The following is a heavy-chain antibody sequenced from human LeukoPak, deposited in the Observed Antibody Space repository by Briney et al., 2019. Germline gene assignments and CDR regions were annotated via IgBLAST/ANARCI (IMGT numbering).Heavy chain of an antibody. J-gene: IGHJ4*02. CDR1: GFTFSSYG. Sequence: GGSLRLSCAASGFTFSSYGMSWVRQAPGKGLEWVSSISSSSSYIYYADSVKGRFTISRDNAKNSLYLQMNSLRAEDTAVYYCARDGYAIAAAGFDYWGQGTLVTVSS. D-gene: IGHD6-13*01. CDR2: ISSSSSYI. V-gene: IGHV3-21*01. CDR3: ARDGYAIAAAGFDY.